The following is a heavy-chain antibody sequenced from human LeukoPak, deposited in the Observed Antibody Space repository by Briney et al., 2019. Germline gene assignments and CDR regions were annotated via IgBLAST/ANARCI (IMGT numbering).Heavy chain of an antibody. D-gene: IGHD3-22*01. V-gene: IGHV3-20*04. J-gene: IGHJ3*02. Sequence: GGSLRLSCAASGFTFNDYGMSWVRPAPGKGLEWVSGINWNGGSTGYADSVKGRFTISRDNAKNSLYLQMNSLRAEDTALYYCARDGVSSGVTPAFDIWGQGTMVTVSS. CDR1: GFTFNDYG. CDR3: ARDGVSSGVTPAFDI. CDR2: INWNGGST.